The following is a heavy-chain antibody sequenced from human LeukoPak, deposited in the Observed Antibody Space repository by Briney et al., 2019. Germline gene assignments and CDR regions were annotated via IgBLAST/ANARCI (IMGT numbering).Heavy chain of an antibody. CDR3: AKGRDKYQLLSKNWFDP. CDR1: GFTFDDYA. Sequence: PGGSLRLSCAASGFTFDDYAMHWVRQAPGKGLEWVSGISWISGSIGYADSVKGRFTISRDNAKNSLYLQMNSLRAEDTALYYCAKGRDKYQLLSKNWFDPWGQGTLVTVSS. J-gene: IGHJ5*02. D-gene: IGHD2-2*01. CDR2: ISWISGSI. V-gene: IGHV3-9*01.